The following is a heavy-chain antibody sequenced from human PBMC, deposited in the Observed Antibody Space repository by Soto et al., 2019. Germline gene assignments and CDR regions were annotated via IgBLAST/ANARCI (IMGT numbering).Heavy chain of an antibody. V-gene: IGHV1-2*06. Sequence: ASVKVSCKASGYIFTDYYMHWVRQAPGQELGWMGRINPNSGGTNYAQKFQGRVTMTRDTSTSTAYMELRSLRSDDTAVYYCARRDDYGGNRFDYWGQGTLVTVSS. CDR1: GYIFTDYY. D-gene: IGHD4-17*01. J-gene: IGHJ4*02. CDR3: ARRDDYGGNRFDY. CDR2: INPNSGGT.